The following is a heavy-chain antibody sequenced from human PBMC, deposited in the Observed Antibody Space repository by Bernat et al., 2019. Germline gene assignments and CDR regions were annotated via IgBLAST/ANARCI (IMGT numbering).Heavy chain of an antibody. CDR3: ARDVSSYYYYGMDV. Sequence: EVQLVESGGGLVQPGGSLRLSCAASGFTFSSYWMHWVRQAPGKGLVWVSRINSDGSSTSYVDSVKGRFTISRDNAKNTLYLQMNSLRAEDTAVYYCARDVSSYYYYGMDVWGQGTTVTVSS. CDR1: GFTFSSYW. D-gene: IGHD2-2*01. J-gene: IGHJ6*02. V-gene: IGHV3-74*01. CDR2: INSDGSST.